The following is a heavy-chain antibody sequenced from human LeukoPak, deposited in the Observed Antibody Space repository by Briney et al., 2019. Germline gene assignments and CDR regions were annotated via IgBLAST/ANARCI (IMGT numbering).Heavy chain of an antibody. CDR2: IYPRDGST. D-gene: IGHD4-17*01. CDR3: ARGGVTTWKH. J-gene: IGHJ4*02. CDR1: GYSFTSNY. Sequence: ASVKVSCKASGYSFTSNYIHWVRQAPGQGLEWMGMIYPRDGSTSYAQKFQGRVTVTGDTSTSTVHMELSSLRSEDTAVYYCARGGVTTWKHWGQGTLVTVSS. V-gene: IGHV1-46*01.